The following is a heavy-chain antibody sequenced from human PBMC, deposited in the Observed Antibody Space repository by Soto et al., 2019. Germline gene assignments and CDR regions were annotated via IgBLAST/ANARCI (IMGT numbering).Heavy chain of an antibody. Sequence: GGSLRLSCAASGFTFSDYYMTWVRQAPGKGLEWVSYIVIGSDYTNYADSVKGRFTISRDNAKNSLYLEMNSLRVEDTAVYYCARLRASSWYLGGYLDYWGQGTLVTVSS. CDR2: IVIGSDYT. CDR1: GFTFSDYY. D-gene: IGHD6-13*01. CDR3: ARLRASSWYLGGYLDY. J-gene: IGHJ4*02. V-gene: IGHV3-11*06.